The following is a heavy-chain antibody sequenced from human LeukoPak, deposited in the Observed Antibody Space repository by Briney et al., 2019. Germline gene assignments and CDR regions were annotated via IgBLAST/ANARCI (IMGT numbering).Heavy chain of an antibody. Sequence: PGGSLRLSCAASGFTVSSNYMSWVRQAPGKGLEWVSVIYSGGSTYYADSVKGRFTISRDNSKNTLYLQMNSLRAEDTAVYYCAGGREDCSGGSCYYYYYYMDVWGKGTTVTVSS. V-gene: IGHV3-66*02. CDR2: IYSGGST. J-gene: IGHJ6*03. CDR1: GFTVSSNY. D-gene: IGHD2-15*01. CDR3: AGGREDCSGGSCYYYYYYMDV.